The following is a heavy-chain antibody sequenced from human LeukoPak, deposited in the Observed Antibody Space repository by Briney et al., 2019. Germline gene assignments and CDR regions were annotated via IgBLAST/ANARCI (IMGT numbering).Heavy chain of an antibody. Sequence: SETLSLTCTVSGGSISSYYWSWIRQPPGKGLEWIGYIYYSGSTNYNPSLKSRVTISVDTSKNQFSLKLSSVTAADTAVYYCARSLWYGAFDIWGQGTMVTVSS. CDR2: IYYSGST. V-gene: IGHV4-59*01. CDR3: ARSLWYGAFDI. J-gene: IGHJ3*02. CDR1: GGSISSYY. D-gene: IGHD3-10*01.